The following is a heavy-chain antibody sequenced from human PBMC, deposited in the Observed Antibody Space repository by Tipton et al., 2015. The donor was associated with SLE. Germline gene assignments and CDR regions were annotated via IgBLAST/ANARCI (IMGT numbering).Heavy chain of an antibody. V-gene: IGHV3-21*03. CDR1: GFTFSSYS. D-gene: IGHD6-19*01. CDR2: ISSSSSYI. Sequence: SLRLSCAASGFTFSSYSMNWVRQAPGKGLEWVSSISSSSSYIYYADSVKGRFTISRDNAKNSLYLQMNSLRAEDTAVYYCARDRWGSGWSDYWGQGTLVTVSS. CDR3: ARDRWGSGWSDY. J-gene: IGHJ4*02.